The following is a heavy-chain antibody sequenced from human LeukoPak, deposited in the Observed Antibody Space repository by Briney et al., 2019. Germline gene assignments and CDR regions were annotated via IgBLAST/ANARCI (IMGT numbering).Heavy chain of an antibody. J-gene: IGHJ4*02. V-gene: IGHV1-2*06. CDR2: INPNSGDT. D-gene: IGHD3-3*01. CDR1: GYTFSGSY. CDR3: ARDSHYDFWSGTPYSYYFDY. Sequence: VASVKVSCKASGYTFSGSYIHWVRQAPGQGLEWMGRINPNSGDTNFAQTFQGRVTMTRDTSISTAYMELSRLRSDDTAVYYCARDSHYDFWSGTPYSYYFDYWGQGTLVTVSS.